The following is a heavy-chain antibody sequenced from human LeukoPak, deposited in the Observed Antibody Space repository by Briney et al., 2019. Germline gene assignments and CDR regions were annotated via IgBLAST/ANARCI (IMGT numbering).Heavy chain of an antibody. CDR1: GFTFSSYA. V-gene: IGHV3-23*01. CDR3: AKSDCYDSSGYYYGSDY. J-gene: IGHJ4*02. Sequence: GGSLRLSCAASGFTFSSYAMTWVRQAPGKGLEWVSGISGSGGSTYYADSVKGRFTISRDNSKNTLYVQMNSLRAEDTAVYYCAKSDCYDSSGYYYGSDYWGQGTLVTVSS. CDR2: ISGSGGST. D-gene: IGHD3-22*01.